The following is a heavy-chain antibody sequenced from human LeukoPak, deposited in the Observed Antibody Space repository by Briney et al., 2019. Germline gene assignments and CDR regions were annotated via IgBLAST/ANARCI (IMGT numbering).Heavy chain of an antibody. CDR1: GFTFSSYS. CDR3: ARDYSGDYGSVAFDI. CDR2: ISSSSSTI. Sequence: GGSLRLSCAASGFTFSSYSMNWVRQAPGKGLEWVSCISSSSSTIYYADSVKGRFTISRDNAKNSLYLQMNSLRAEDTAVYYCARDYSGDYGSVAFDIWGQGTMVTVSS. D-gene: IGHD4-17*01. J-gene: IGHJ3*02. V-gene: IGHV3-48*04.